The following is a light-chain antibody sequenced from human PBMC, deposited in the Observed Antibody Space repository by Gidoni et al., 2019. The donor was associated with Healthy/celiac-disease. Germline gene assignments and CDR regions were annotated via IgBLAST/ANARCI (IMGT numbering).Light chain of an antibody. CDR1: KLGDKY. V-gene: IGLV3-1*01. J-gene: IGLJ2*01. CDR3: QAWDSSTVV. Sequence: SYALTQPPSVSVSPGHTASITCSGDKLGDKYACWYQQKARQPPVLGSYQDSKRPSGIPERFSGSNSGNTATLTISGTQAMDEADYYCQAWDSSTVVFGGGTKLTVL. CDR2: QDS.